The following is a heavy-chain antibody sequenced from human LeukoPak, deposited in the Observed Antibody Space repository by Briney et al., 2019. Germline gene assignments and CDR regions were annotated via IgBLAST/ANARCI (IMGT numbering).Heavy chain of an antibody. J-gene: IGHJ3*02. Sequence: GGSLRLSCAASGFTFSSYGMHWVRQAPGKGLEWVAVIWYDGSNKYYADSVKGRFTISRDNSKNTLYLQMNSLRAEDTAVYYCARVFRGWQDAFDIWGQGTMVTVSS. V-gene: IGHV3-33*01. CDR3: ARVFRGWQDAFDI. CDR1: GFTFSSYG. CDR2: IWYDGSNK. D-gene: IGHD5-12*01.